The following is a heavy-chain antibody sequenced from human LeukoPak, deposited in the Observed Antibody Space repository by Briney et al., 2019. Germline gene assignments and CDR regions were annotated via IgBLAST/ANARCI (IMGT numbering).Heavy chain of an antibody. CDR2: IFYTGTT. J-gene: IGHJ4*02. CDR3: TRGLSEDYYDSNGFYYVFDY. D-gene: IGHD3-22*01. Sequence: SETLSLTCTVSGGSISSNGYYWDWIRQPPGKGLDWIGSIFYTGTTYHNPSLKSRVTISVDTSRNQFSLRLSSVTAADTAVYYCTRGLSEDYYDSNGFYYVFDYWGQGTLVTVSS. CDR1: GGSISSNGYY. V-gene: IGHV4-39*01.